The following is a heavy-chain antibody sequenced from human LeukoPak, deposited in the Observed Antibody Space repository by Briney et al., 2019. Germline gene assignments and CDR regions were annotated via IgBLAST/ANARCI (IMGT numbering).Heavy chain of an antibody. D-gene: IGHD5-18*01. V-gene: IGHV4-28*01. Sequence: SDTLSLTCAVSGYSISSSNWWGWIRQPPGKGLEWIGYIYYSGSTYYNPSLKSRVTMSVDTSKNQFSLKLSSVTAVDTVVYYCARNVDTVMVGGGWFDPWGQGTLVTVSS. J-gene: IGHJ5*02. CDR2: IYYSGST. CDR3: ARNVDTVMVGGGWFDP. CDR1: GYSISSSNW.